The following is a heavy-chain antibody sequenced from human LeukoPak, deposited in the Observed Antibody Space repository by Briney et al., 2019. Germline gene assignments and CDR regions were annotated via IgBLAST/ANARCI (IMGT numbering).Heavy chain of an antibody. Sequence: ASVKVSCKASGHTFTSYYMHWVRQAPGQGLEWMGIINPSGGSTSYAQKFQGRVTMTRDMSTSTVYMELSSLRSEDTAVYYCARDPSVELPSDYWGQGTLVTVSS. CDR2: INPSGGST. V-gene: IGHV1-46*01. CDR1: GHTFTSYY. J-gene: IGHJ4*02. CDR3: ARDPSVELPSDY. D-gene: IGHD1-7*01.